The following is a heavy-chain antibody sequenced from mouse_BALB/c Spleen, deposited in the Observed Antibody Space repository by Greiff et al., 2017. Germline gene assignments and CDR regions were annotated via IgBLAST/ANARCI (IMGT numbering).Heavy chain of an antibody. CDR2: IYPGDGDT. V-gene: IGHV1-87*01. D-gene: IGHD1-1*01. Sequence: QVQLQQSGAELARPGASVKLSCKASGYTFTSYWMQWVKQRPGQGLELIGAIYPGDGDTRYTQKFKGKATLTADKSSSTAYMQLSSLASEDSAVYYCARKHYYGSSYYAMDYWGQGTSVTVSS. J-gene: IGHJ4*01. CDR3: ARKHYYGSSYYAMDY. CDR1: GYTFTSYW.